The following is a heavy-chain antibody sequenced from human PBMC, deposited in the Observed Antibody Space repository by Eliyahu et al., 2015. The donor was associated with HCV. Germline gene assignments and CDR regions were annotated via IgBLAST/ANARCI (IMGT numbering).Heavy chain of an antibody. CDR1: XYTXTDYY. J-gene: IGHJ3*02. CDR3: ARGDAADDAFDI. Sequence: QVQLVQSGAEVKKPGASVXVSCXASXYTXTDYYMHWXRXAPGQGLEWMGWINPNSGGANYVQKFQGRVTMTRDTSISTAYMELSRLTSDDTAVYYCARGDAADDAFDIWGQGTMVTVSS. D-gene: IGHD2-2*01. V-gene: IGHV1-2*02. CDR2: INPNSGGA.